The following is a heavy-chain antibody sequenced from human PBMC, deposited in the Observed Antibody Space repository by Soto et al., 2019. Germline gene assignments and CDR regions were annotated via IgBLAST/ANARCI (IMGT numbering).Heavy chain of an antibody. CDR1: GFNFIRKY. CDR2: LYSGGTT. V-gene: IGHV3-66*04. Sequence: GGSLRLSCAASGFNFIRKYMIWVRQAPGKGLEWVSILYSGGTTYYADSVKGRFTISRDNAKNSLYLQMNSLRAEDTAVYYRARRRITVRLRSGVGSGMDVWGQGTTFSVSS. D-gene: IGHD3-3*01. J-gene: IGHJ6*02. CDR3: ARRRITVRLRSGVGSGMDV.